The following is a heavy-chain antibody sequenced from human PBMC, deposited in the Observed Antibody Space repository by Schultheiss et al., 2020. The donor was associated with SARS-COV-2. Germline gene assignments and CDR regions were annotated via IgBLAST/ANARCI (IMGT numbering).Heavy chain of an antibody. Sequence: GGSLRLSCAASGFTFSSYWMHWIRQAPGKGLEWVSYISSSGSTIYYADSVKGRFTISRDNAKNSLYLQMNSLRAEDTAVYYCARDLFGYCSSTSCYRAYGMDVWGQGTTVTVSS. V-gene: IGHV3-11*01. D-gene: IGHD2-2*03. J-gene: IGHJ6*02. CDR3: ARDLFGYCSSTSCYRAYGMDV. CDR2: ISSSGSTI. CDR1: GFTFSSYW.